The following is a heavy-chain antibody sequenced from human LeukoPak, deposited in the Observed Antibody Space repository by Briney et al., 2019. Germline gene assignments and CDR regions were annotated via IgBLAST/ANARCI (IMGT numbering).Heavy chain of an antibody. CDR3: ARDTIIMVRGVPYGVDV. CDR1: GYTFTDYY. J-gene: IGHJ6*02. D-gene: IGHD3-10*01. CDR2: INPNSGGT. V-gene: IGHV1-2*06. Sequence: ASVKVSCKASGYTFTDYYMHWVRQAPGEGLERMGRINPNSGGTNYAQKFQGRVTMTRDTSISTAYMELNRLSSDDTAVYYCARDTIIMVRGVPYGVDVWGQGTPVTVSS.